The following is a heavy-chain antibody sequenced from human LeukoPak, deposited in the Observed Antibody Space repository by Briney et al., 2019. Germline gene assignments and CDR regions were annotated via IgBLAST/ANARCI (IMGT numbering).Heavy chain of an antibody. J-gene: IGHJ6*03. CDR3: ARGLIDDFWSGYWDPYYYYMDV. V-gene: IGHV1-69*05. CDR1: GYTFTSYY. Sequence: ASVKVSCKASGYTFTSYYMHWVRQAPGQGLEWMGRIIPIFGTANYAQKFQGRVTITTDESTSTAYMELSSLRSEDTAVYYCARGLIDDFWSGYWDPYYYYMDVWGKGTTVTVSS. D-gene: IGHD3-3*01. CDR2: IIPIFGTA.